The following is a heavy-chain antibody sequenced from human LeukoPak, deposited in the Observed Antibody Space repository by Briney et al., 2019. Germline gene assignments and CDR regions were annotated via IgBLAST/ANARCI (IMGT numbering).Heavy chain of an antibody. CDR2: ISYDGSNK. Sequence: GGSLRLSCAASGFTFSSYAMHWVRQAPGKGLEWVAVISYDGSNKYYADSVKGRFTISRDNSKNTLYLQMNSLRAEDTAVYYCAKPYVLRFLEWLNTTPYFDYWGQGTLVTVSS. CDR3: AKPYVLRFLEWLNTTPYFDY. V-gene: IGHV3-30-3*02. D-gene: IGHD3-3*01. CDR1: GFTFSSYA. J-gene: IGHJ4*02.